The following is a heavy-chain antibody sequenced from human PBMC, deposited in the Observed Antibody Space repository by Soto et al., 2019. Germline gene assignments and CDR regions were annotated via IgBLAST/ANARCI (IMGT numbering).Heavy chain of an antibody. CDR2: IIPIFGTA. V-gene: IGHV1-69*01. Sequence: QVQLVQSGSEVQKPGSSGKVSCNASGGTFSSYAISWVRQAPGQGLEWMGGIIPIFGTANYAQKFQGRVKITADESTSAAYMELSSLKSEDTAVYYCASTGGYSGYDPSGGDDYWGQGTLVTVSS. CDR3: ASTGGYSGYDPSGGDDY. J-gene: IGHJ4*02. CDR1: GGTFSSYA. D-gene: IGHD5-12*01.